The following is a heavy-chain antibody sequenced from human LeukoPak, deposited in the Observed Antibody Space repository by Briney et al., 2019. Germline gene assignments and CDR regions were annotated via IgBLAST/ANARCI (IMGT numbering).Heavy chain of an antibody. CDR3: ARALAAALPSIYYYGMDV. CDR1: GYTFTSYG. J-gene: IGHJ6*02. D-gene: IGHD6-13*01. V-gene: IGHV1-18*01. Sequence: ASVKVSCKASGYTFTSYGISWVRQAPGQGLEWMGWISAYNGSTNYAQKLQGRVTMTTDTSTSTAYMELRSLRSDDTAVYYCARALAAALPSIYYYGMDVWGQGTTVTVSS. CDR2: ISAYNGST.